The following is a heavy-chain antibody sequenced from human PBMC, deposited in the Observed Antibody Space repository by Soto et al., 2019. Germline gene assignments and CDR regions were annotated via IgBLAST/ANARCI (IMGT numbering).Heavy chain of an antibody. V-gene: IGHV4-30-4*01. CDR1: GGSISSGDYY. D-gene: IGHD3-22*01. J-gene: IGHJ6*02. CDR2: IYYSGST. CDR3: ARSPDSSGYYPRWYYYGMDA. Sequence: PSETLSLTCTVSGGSISSGDYYWSWIRQPPGKGLEWIGYIYYSGSTYYNPSLKSRVTISVDTSKNQFSLKLSSVTAADTAVYYCARSPDSSGYYPRWYYYGMDAWGQGTTVTVSS.